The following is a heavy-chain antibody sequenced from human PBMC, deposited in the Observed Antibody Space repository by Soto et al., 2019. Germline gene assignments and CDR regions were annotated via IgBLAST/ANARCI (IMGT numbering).Heavy chain of an antibody. Sequence: ASVKVSCKASGYTFSSYYIHWVRQAPGQGLEWMGMINPSGSSTNYAQKFQGRVTMTRDTSTSTAYMELSSLRSEDTAVYYCARGTSGYTYAFDIWGQGTMVTVSS. CDR2: INPSGSST. J-gene: IGHJ3*02. V-gene: IGHV1-46*03. CDR3: ARGTSGYTYAFDI. CDR1: GYTFSSYY. D-gene: IGHD3-3*01.